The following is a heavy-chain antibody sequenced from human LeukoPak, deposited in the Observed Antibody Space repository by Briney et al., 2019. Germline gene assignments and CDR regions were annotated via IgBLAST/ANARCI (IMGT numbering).Heavy chain of an antibody. CDR2: INAGNGNT. Sequence: GASVKVSCKASGYTFTSYAMHWVRQAPGQRLEWMGWINAGNGNTKYSQKFQGRVTITRDTSASTAYMELSSLRSEDTAVYFCVSGARQAYFDYWGQGTLVTVSS. CDR3: VSGARQAYFDY. V-gene: IGHV1-3*01. D-gene: IGHD4/OR15-4a*01. J-gene: IGHJ4*02. CDR1: GYTFTSYA.